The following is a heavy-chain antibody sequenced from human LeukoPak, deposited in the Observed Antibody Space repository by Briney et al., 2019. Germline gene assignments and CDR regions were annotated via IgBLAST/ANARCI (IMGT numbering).Heavy chain of an antibody. V-gene: IGHV3-66*02. Sequence: PGGSVRLSCAASGFTVSNNYMSWVRQAPGKGLEWVSVIYSGDNTYYVESVKGRFTISRDNSKNTLFLQMNRLRAEDTAVYYCAGRMVLDDSFDYWGHGTLVTVSS. D-gene: IGHD2-8*01. CDR3: AGRMVLDDSFDY. CDR2: IYSGDNT. CDR1: GFTVSNNY. J-gene: IGHJ4*01.